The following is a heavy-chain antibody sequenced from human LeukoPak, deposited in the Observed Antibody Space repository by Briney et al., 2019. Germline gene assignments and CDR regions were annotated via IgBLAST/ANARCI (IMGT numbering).Heavy chain of an antibody. V-gene: IGHV5-51*01. CDR2: IYPGDSDT. D-gene: IGHD3-16*02. J-gene: IGHJ4*02. CDR1: GYSFTSYW. Sequence: GESLKISCKGSGYSFTSYWIGWVRQMPGKGLEWMGIIYPGDSDTRYSPSFQGQVTISADKSISTAYLQWSSLKASDTAMYYCARRGGDYDYVWGSYRPQGFDYWGQGTLVTVSS. CDR3: ARRGGDYDYVWGSYRPQGFDY.